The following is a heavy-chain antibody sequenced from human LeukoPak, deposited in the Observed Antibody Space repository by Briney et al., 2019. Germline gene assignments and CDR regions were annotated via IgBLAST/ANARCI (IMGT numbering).Heavy chain of an antibody. D-gene: IGHD3-3*01. Sequence: GASVKVSCKASGYTFTSYYMHWVRQAPGQGLEWMGIINPSGGSTSYAQKFQGRVTMTRDTSTSTVYMELSSLRSEDTAVYYCARSQGITIFGVAEPYYMDVWGKGTTVTVSS. CDR1: GYTFTSYY. J-gene: IGHJ6*03. CDR3: ARSQGITIFGVAEPYYMDV. CDR2: INPSGGST. V-gene: IGHV1-46*01.